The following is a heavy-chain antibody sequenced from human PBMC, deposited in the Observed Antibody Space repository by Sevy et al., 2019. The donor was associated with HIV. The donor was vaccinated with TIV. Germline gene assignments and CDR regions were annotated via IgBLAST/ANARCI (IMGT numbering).Heavy chain of an antibody. D-gene: IGHD1-26*01. CDR1: GGSITSLY. V-gene: IGHV4-59*11. J-gene: IGHJ4*02. Sequence: SETLSLTCTVSGGSITSLYWNCIRQPPGKGLEWIANIYYNGHINYNPSLKSRVTLSLDTSKNQFSLRLSSVTAADTAMYYCAGENAWGRGYSWGQGTPVSVSS. CDR2: IYYNGHI. CDR3: AGENAWGRGYS.